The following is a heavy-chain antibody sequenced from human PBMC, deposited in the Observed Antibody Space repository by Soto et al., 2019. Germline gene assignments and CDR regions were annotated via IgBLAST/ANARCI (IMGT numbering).Heavy chain of an antibody. Sequence: SVKVSCKASEGTFNSYAIAWVRQAPGQGLEWMGGIIPYYNTLNYAQKFQDRVTITADDSTNTVYMELSSLRSDDTAVYFCASGASRWYPYFFDSGAQGTLVTVSS. V-gene: IGHV1-69*13. CDR3: ASGASRWYPYFFDS. CDR2: IIPYYNTL. CDR1: EGTFNSYA. J-gene: IGHJ4*02. D-gene: IGHD6-13*01.